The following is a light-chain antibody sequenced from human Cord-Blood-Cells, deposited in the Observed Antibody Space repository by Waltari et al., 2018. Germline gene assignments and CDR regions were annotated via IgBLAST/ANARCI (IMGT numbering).Light chain of an antibody. J-gene: IGKJ3*01. CDR3: MQALQTPT. CDR2: LGS. Sequence: DIVMTQSPLSLPVTPGEPASISCRSSQSLLHSNGYNYLDWYLQKPGQSPQLLIYLGSNRASGVPDRLSGSGSGTDFTLKISRVEAEDVGVYYCMQALQTPTFGPGTKVDIK. CDR1: QSLLHSNGYNY. V-gene: IGKV2-28*01.